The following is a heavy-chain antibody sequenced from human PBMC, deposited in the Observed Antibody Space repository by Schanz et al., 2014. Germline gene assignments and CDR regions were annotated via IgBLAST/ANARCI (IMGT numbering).Heavy chain of an antibody. J-gene: IGHJ3*02. CDR2: IIPILDKT. V-gene: IGHV1-69*08. CDR1: GGTFSSST. Sequence: QVQLVQSGAEVKKPGSSVKVSCKASGGTFSSSTLTWVRQAPGQGLEWMGRIIPILDKTNYAQKFQGRVTMTANKTANTVYMEVSGRRTEDTAVYFCARGATTGAFDIWGQGTMVTVSS. D-gene: IGHD1-1*01. CDR3: ARGATTGAFDI.